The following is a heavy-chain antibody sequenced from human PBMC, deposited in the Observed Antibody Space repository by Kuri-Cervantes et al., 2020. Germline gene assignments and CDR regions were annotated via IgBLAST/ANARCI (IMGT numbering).Heavy chain of an antibody. V-gene: IGHV3-53*01. CDR2: IYSGGST. D-gene: IGHD2/OR15-2a*01. Sequence: GESLKISCAASGFTVSSNYMSWVRQAPGKGLEWVSVIYSGGSTYYADSVKGRFTISRDNSKNTLYLQMNSLRAEDTAVYYCVASSVIAPFYWGQGTLVTVSS. J-gene: IGHJ4*02. CDR3: VASSVIAPFY. CDR1: GFTVSSNY.